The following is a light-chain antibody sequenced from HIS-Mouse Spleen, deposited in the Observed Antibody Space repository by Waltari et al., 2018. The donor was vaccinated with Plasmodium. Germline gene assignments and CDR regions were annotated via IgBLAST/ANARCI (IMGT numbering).Light chain of an antibody. CDR1: NIGSKS. CDR2: DDS. J-gene: IGLJ3*02. V-gene: IGLV3-21*03. CDR3: QVWDSSSDHRV. Sequence: SYVLTQPPSVSVAPGKTARITCGGNNIGSKSVHWYQQKPGQAPVLVGYDDSDRPSGITERVSGSNSGNTATLTISRVEAGDEADYYCQVWDSSSDHRVFGGGTKLTVL.